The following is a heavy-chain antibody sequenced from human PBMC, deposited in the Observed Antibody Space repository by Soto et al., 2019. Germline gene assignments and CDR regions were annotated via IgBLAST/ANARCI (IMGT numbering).Heavy chain of an antibody. CDR2: INPNSGGT. CDR3: ARSPYCSSTSCYFALFDY. CDR1: GYTFTGYY. V-gene: IGHV1-2*04. Sequence: QVPLVQSGAEVKKPGASVKVSCKASGYTFTGYYMHWVRQAPGQGLEWMGWINPNSGGTNYAQKFQGWVTMTRDTSISTAYMELSRLRSDDTAVYYCARSPYCSSTSCYFALFDYWGQGTLVTVSS. D-gene: IGHD2-2*01. J-gene: IGHJ4*02.